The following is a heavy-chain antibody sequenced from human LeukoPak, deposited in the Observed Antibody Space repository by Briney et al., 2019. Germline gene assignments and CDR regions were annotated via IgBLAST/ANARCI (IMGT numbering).Heavy chain of an antibody. Sequence: GGSLRLSCAASGFTLSSYAMNWVRQAPGKGLEWVSYISGSGTTVYYADSVKGRFTISRDNAQNSLYLQMNSLRAEDTAVYYCARDSSTVTTDLDYWGQGTLVTVSS. CDR3: ARDSSTVTTDLDY. CDR1: GFTLSSYA. J-gene: IGHJ4*02. V-gene: IGHV3-48*03. CDR2: ISGSGTTV. D-gene: IGHD4-17*01.